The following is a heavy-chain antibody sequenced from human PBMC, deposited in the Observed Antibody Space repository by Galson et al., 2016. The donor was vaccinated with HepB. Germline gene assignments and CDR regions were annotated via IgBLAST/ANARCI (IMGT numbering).Heavy chain of an antibody. D-gene: IGHD6-6*01. CDR2: IDWDDDK. J-gene: IGHJ6*02. CDR3: ARDRRQLVGNYYYYGLDV. Sequence: PALVKPTQTLTLTCTLSGFSLTTRGMRVSWIRQSPRKALEWLALIDWDDDKYYSSSLKTRLTISQDTSKNQVVLTMTNMDPVDTATYYCARDRRQLVGNYYYYGLDVWGQGTTVTVSS. CDR1: GFSLTTRGMR. V-gene: IGHV2-70*01.